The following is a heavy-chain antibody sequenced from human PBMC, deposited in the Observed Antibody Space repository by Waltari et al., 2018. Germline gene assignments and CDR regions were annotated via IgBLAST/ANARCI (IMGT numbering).Heavy chain of an antibody. V-gene: IGHV4-34*01. D-gene: IGHD3-22*01. CDR3: ARRNPLTLIVADEGPFDI. CDR1: GGSFSDYY. CDR2: INHSCSN. Sequence: QVRLQQWGAGLLKPSETLSLTCALYGGSFSDYYWSWIRQVPGRGLEWICEINHSCSNSYHPSLKSRVPTSVDMSKNQFSLNLTSVTGADTAMYYCARRNPLTLIVADEGPFDIWGQGTMVSVSS. J-gene: IGHJ3*02.